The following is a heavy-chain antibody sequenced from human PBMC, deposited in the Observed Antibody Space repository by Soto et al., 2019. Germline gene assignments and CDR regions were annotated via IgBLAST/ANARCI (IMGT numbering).Heavy chain of an antibody. CDR3: AGGAAEILAGTTMDV. Sequence: SQTLSLTCAISGDSVSSKSAAWNWIRQSPSRGLEWLGRTYYKSKWYNDYAESVKSRISITPDTSKNQFSLHLRSVTPEDTAVYYCAGGAAEILAGTTMDVWGQGTTVTVSS. J-gene: IGHJ6*02. V-gene: IGHV6-1*01. CDR1: GDSVSSKSAA. D-gene: IGHD1-26*01. CDR2: TYYKSKWYN.